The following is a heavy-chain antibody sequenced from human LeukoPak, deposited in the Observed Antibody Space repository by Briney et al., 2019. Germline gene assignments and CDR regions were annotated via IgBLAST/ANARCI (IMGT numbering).Heavy chain of an antibody. V-gene: IGHV4-59*01. J-gene: IGHJ4*02. D-gene: IGHD5-24*01. CDR2: IYYSGST. CDR3: ARGYIPYYFDY. CDR1: GGSISSYY. Sequence: PSETLSLTCTVSGGSISSYYWSWIRQPPGKGLEWIGYIYYSGSTNYNPSLKSRVTTSVDTSKNQFSLKLSSVTAADTAVYYCARGYIPYYFDYWGQGTLVTVSS.